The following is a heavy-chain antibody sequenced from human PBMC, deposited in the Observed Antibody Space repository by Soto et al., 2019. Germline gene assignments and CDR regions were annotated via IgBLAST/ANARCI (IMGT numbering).Heavy chain of an antibody. V-gene: IGHV3-53*01. CDR3: ARDRYDSSGYYNYYYYGMDV. CDR1: GFTVSSNY. Sequence: PGGSLRLSCAASGFTVSSNYMSWVRQAPGKGLEWVSVIYSGGSTYYADSVKGRFTISRDNSKNTLYLQMNSLRAEDTAVYYCARDRYDSSGYYNYYYYGMDVWGQGTKVTVSS. CDR2: IYSGGST. D-gene: IGHD3-22*01. J-gene: IGHJ6*02.